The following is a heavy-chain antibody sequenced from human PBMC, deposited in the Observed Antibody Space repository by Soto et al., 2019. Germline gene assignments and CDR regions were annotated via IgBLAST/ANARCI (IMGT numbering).Heavy chain of an antibody. Sequence: GSLRLSCAASGFTISSNAMYWVRQAPGKGLEWVSAIRDRGDTTHYADSVKGRFTISRDTSKNTLYLQLNALRADDTAVYYCAKDKPGHYNSGTRLDWGQGTLVTDSS. CDR1: GFTISSNA. CDR2: IRDRGDTT. V-gene: IGHV3-23*01. D-gene: IGHD3-10*01. J-gene: IGHJ4*02. CDR3: AKDKPGHYNSGTRLD.